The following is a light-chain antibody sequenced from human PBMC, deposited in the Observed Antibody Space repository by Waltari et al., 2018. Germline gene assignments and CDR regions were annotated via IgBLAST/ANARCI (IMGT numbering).Light chain of an antibody. V-gene: IGKV1-6*01. J-gene: IGKJ4*02. CDR1: QGVSSE. CDR2: DAY. CDR3: QQHYNWPVT. Sequence: AILLTQSPSSLSLSLGERATISCSASQGVSSELGWYQQKLGQAPRLLIYDAYRLHSGSPARFSGSGSGTDYTLTISSLETEDFAAYYCQQHYNWPVTFGGGTKVEI.